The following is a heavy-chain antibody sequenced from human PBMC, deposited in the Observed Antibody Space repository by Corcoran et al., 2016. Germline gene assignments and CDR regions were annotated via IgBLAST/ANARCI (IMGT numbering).Heavy chain of an antibody. Sequence: EVQLVESGGGLVQPGGSLRLSCAASGFTFSSSWMDWVRQTPGKGLEWVANIKYDGSETYFVDSVKGRFTISRDNAQNSLYLQMNSLKDEDTAMYYCSKSLDSWGQGTLVTVSS. V-gene: IGHV3-7*03. CDR2: IKYDGSET. CDR3: SKSLDS. CDR1: GFTFSSSW. J-gene: IGHJ4*02.